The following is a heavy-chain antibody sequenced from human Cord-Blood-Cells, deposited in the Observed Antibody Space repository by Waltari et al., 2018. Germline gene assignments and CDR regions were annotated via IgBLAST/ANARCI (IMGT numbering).Heavy chain of an antibody. V-gene: IGHV4-39*01. CDR2: IYYSGST. CDR1: GGSISSSSYY. Sequence: QLQLQESGPGLVKPSETLSLTCTVSGGSISSSSYYWGWIRQPPGKGLEWIGSIYYSGSTDYNPSLKSRVTISVDTSKNQFSLKLSSVTAADTAVYYCARVTPTVYAIGAFDIWGQGTMVTVSS. D-gene: IGHD2-8*01. J-gene: IGHJ3*02. CDR3: ARVTPTVYAIGAFDI.